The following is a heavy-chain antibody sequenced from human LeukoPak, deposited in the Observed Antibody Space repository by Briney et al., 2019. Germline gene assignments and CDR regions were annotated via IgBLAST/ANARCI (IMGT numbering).Heavy chain of an antibody. J-gene: IGHJ3*02. CDR2: INPSGGST. D-gene: IGHD1-26*01. CDR3: ARGRGGGSYFHDAFDI. V-gene: IGHV1-46*01. CDR1: GYTFTSYY. Sequence: ASVKVSCKASGYTFTSYYMHWVRQAPGQGLEWMGIINPSGGSTSYAQKFQGRVTMTRDMSTSTVYMELSSLRSEDTAVYYCARGRGGGSYFHDAFDIWGQGTMVTVSS.